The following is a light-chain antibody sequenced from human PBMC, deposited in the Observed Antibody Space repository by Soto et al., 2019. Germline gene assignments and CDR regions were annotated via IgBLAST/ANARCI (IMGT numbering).Light chain of an antibody. J-gene: IGKJ4*01. Sequence: EIVLTHSPATLALSPCERATLSFRASQSVSGYLAWYQQKPGQAPRLLIYDASNRATGIPARFSGSGSGTDFTLTISSLEPEDFAVYYCQQRSNWALTFGGGTKVDIK. CDR2: DAS. V-gene: IGKV3-11*01. CDR1: QSVSGY. CDR3: QQRSNWALT.